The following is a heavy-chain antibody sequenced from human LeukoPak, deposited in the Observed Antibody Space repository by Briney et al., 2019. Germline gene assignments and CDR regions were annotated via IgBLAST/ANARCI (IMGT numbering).Heavy chain of an antibody. V-gene: IGHV1-2*02. D-gene: IGHD1-26*01. CDR2: INPNSGDT. Sequence: ASVKVSCKASGYTFTDYYMHWVRQAPGQGLEWMGWINPNSGDTNYAQKFQGRVTMTRDTSITTAYMELSRLRSEDTAVYYCARDHQWVFDYWGQGTLVTVSS. CDR3: ARDHQWVFDY. J-gene: IGHJ4*02. CDR1: GYTFTDYY.